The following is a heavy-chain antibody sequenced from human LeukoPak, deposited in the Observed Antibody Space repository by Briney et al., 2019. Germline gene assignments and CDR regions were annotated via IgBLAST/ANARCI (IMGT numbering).Heavy chain of an antibody. CDR1: GFTFSNYD. CDR2: FHTDGGT. Sequence: PGGSLRLSCAASGFTFSNYDMHWVRQAPGKGLEWVSAFHTDGGTYYLGSVKGRFTISREDAKNSLYLQMNTLRAGDTAMYYCARGSGPGVTTIDSWGQGTLVIVSS. V-gene: IGHV3-13*01. CDR3: ARGSGPGVTTIDS. D-gene: IGHD3-10*01. J-gene: IGHJ4*02.